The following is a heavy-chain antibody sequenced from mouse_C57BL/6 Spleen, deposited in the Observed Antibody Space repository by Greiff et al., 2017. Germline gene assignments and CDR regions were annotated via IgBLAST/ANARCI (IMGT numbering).Heavy chain of an antibody. Sequence: QVQLQQPGAELVMPGASVKLSCKASGYTFTSYWMHWVKQRPGQGLEWIGEIDPSDSYTNYNQKFKGKSTLTVDKSSSTAYMQLSSLTSEDSAVYYYARETGVLGQKGLFAYWGQGTLVTVSA. D-gene: IGHD3-3*01. V-gene: IGHV1-69*01. CDR1: GYTFTSYW. CDR2: IDPSDSYT. J-gene: IGHJ3*01. CDR3: ARETGVLGQKGLFAY.